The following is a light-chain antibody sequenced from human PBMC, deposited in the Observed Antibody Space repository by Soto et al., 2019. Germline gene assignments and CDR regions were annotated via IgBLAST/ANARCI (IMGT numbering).Light chain of an antibody. J-gene: IGLJ2*01. CDR1: SSDVGGYNY. CDR3: SLYKSSSTLV. Sequence: QSVLTQPASVSGSPGQSITISCTGTSSDVGGYNYVSWYQQHLGKAPKLMIYEVSNRPSGVSNRFSGSKSGNTASLTISGPQAEGEVIYYRSLYKSSSTLVSGGGPKL. V-gene: IGLV2-14*01. CDR2: EVS.